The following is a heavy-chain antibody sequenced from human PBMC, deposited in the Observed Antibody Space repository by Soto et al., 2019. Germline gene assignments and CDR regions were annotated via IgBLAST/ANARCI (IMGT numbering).Heavy chain of an antibody. V-gene: IGHV1-46*01. CDR2: INPSGGST. CDR1: GYTFTSYY. D-gene: IGHD1-20*01. J-gene: IGHJ4*02. CDR3: ARAPYNWKRFGLGL. Sequence: QVQLVQSGAEVKKPGASVKVSCKASGYTFTSYYMHWVRQAPGQGLEGMGIINPSGGSTSYAQKFEGRVNMTRDTSTSTVYMELSSLRSEDTAVYYCARAPYNWKRFGLGLWGQGTLVTVSS.